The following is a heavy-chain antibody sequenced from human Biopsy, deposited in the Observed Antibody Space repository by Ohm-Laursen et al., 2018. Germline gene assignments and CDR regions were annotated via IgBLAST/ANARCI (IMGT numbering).Heavy chain of an antibody. Sequence: PSQTLSLTCIVSGDSVTKYYWSWIRQPLGKGLEWIGHIYYSVMTNYNPSLQSRVSISVDTSRNQVSLTLSSVTAADTAVYYCARDSGILNYGNFKYYHYYGMDVWGQGTKVTVSS. J-gene: IGHJ6*02. CDR1: GDSVTKYY. D-gene: IGHD4-11*01. V-gene: IGHV4-59*02. CDR3: ARDSGILNYGNFKYYHYYGMDV. CDR2: IYYSVMT.